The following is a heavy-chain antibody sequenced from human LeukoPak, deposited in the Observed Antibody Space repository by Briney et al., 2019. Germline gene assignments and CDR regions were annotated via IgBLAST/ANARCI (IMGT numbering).Heavy chain of an antibody. D-gene: IGHD6-13*01. V-gene: IGHV3-30-3*01. J-gene: IGHJ6*02. Sequence: GRSLRLSCSASGFVFSNYAMSWARQAPGKGLEWVAVVSFDGTNKEYAATVKGRFTVSRDNSKNTLYLRMNSLRPGDTAVYYCARGGIAEVEFYYYGMDVWGQGTTVAV. CDR1: GFVFSNYA. CDR3: ARGGIAEVEFYYYGMDV. CDR2: VSFDGTNK.